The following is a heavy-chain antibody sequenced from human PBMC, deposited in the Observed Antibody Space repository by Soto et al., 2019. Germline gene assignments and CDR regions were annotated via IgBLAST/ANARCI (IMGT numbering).Heavy chain of an antibody. V-gene: IGHV4-39*01. Sequence: QLQLQESGPGLVKSSETLSLTCTVSGGSISSSSFSWGWIRQPPGQGLEWVGTVYYPGSSYLNPSLHSRVTISVDTSKNQLSLRLTSVTAADTAVYYCARHGEYGGDSWAFDIWGQGTMVTV. J-gene: IGHJ3*02. CDR2: VYYPGSS. CDR1: GGSISSSSFS. CDR3: ARHGEYGGDSWAFDI. D-gene: IGHD2-21*02.